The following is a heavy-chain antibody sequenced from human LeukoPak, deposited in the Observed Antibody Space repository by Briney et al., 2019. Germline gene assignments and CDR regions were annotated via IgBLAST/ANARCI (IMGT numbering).Heavy chain of an antibody. V-gene: IGHV3-30*02. D-gene: IGHD2-2*02. J-gene: IGHJ4*02. CDR3: AKEQEYQLLYGTDGYFDY. CDR1: GFTFSSYG. CDR2: IRYDGSNK. Sequence: GGSLRLSCAASGFTFSSYGMHWVRQAPGKGLEWVAFIRYDGSNKYYADSVKGRFTISRDNSKNTLYLQMSSLRAEDTAVYYCAKEQEYQLLYGTDGYFDYWGQGTLVTVPS.